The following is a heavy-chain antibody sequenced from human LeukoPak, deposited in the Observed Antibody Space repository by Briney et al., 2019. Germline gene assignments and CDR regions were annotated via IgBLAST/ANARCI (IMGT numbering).Heavy chain of an antibody. J-gene: IGHJ6*02. D-gene: IGHD4-23*01. Sequence: GASVKVSCKASGYTFTNYETNWVRQAPGQGLQWMGRMNPSSGNTGYAQKFQGRVSMTRDTSIGTAYMELRTLTSEDTAVYYCARRVTTEQTPSGSSWGNSRAVPPRDYGMDVWGQGTTVTVSS. CDR1: GYTFTNYE. V-gene: IGHV1-8*01. CDR3: ARRVTTEQTPSGSSWGNSRAVPPRDYGMDV. CDR2: MNPSSGNT.